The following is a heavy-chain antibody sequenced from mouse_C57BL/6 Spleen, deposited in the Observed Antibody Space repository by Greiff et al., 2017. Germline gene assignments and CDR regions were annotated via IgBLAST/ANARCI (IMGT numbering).Heavy chain of an antibody. CDR1: GYTFTSYW. D-gene: IGHD3-2*02. Sequence: QVQLQQPGAELVRPGSSVKLSCKASGYTFTSYWMDWVKQRPGQGLEWIGNIYPSDSETHYNQKFKDKATLTVDKSSSTAYMQLSSLTSEDSAVNYCARETAQTGAMDYWGQGTSVTVSA. J-gene: IGHJ4*01. CDR3: ARETAQTGAMDY. CDR2: IYPSDSET. V-gene: IGHV1-61*01.